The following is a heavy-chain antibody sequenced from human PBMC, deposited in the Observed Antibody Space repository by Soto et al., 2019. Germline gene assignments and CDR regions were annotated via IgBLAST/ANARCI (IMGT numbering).Heavy chain of an antibody. Sequence: SSVKVSCKASGYTFTSYGISWVRQAPGQGLEWMGWISVYIGDTNYAQKFQGRVTMTIDTSTSTAYMELRSLRSDDTAVYFCARVNTGIALYGLDVWGLGTTVIVSS. V-gene: IGHV1-18*04. D-gene: IGHD6-13*01. J-gene: IGHJ6*02. CDR2: ISVYIGDT. CDR1: GYTFTSYG. CDR3: ARVNTGIALYGLDV.